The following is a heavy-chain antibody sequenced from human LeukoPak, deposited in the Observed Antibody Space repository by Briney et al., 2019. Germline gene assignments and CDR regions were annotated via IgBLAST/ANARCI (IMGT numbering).Heavy chain of an antibody. CDR3: ARQGRATVVMYMDD. Sequence: PSETLSLTCSVSGGSISSSSDNWGWIRQPPGKGLEWIGSIYYTGITYYNPSLMSRVTMSVDTSKNQFSLRLTSLTAADTAMYYCARQGRATVVMYMDDWGKGTTVTVSS. CDR2: IYYTGIT. D-gene: IGHD4-23*01. J-gene: IGHJ6*03. V-gene: IGHV4-39*01. CDR1: GGSISSSSDN.